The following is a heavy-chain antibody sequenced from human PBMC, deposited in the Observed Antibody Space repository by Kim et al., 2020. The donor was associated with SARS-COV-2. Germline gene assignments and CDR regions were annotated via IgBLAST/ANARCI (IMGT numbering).Heavy chain of an antibody. CDR1: GFTFSSYA. CDR2: ISGSGDST. Sequence: GGSLRLSCAASGFTFSSYAMSWVRQAPGKGLEWVSAISGSGDSTYYADSVKGRFTISRDNSKNTLYLQMNSLRAEDAAVYYCAKEPNYCSGGSCYWAYFDFWGQGTLVTVSS. D-gene: IGHD2-15*01. CDR3: AKEPNYCSGGSCYWAYFDF. V-gene: IGHV3-23*01. J-gene: IGHJ4*02.